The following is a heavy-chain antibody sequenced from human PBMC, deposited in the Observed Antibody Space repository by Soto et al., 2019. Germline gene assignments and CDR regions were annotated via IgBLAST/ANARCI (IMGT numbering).Heavy chain of an antibody. Sequence: QVQLQESGPRLVKPSGTLSLTCTVSGGSISSNNWWTWVRQPPGKGLEWIGEIYHSGDTNYKPSLATRVSISVDKSKNQISLRLNSVTAADTAVYYCARETYSNYGGWIDFWGQGALVTVSS. J-gene: IGHJ4*02. CDR1: GGSISSNNW. CDR2: IYHSGDT. CDR3: ARETYSNYGGWIDF. D-gene: IGHD4-4*01. V-gene: IGHV4-4*02.